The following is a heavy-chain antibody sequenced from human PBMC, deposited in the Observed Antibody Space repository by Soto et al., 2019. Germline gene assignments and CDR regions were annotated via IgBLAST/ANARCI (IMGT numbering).Heavy chain of an antibody. CDR1: GFDFNNYW. Sequence: GGSLRLSCGASGFDFNNYWMHWVRQDPGKGLVWVSRINGDGSDTKYADSVKGRFTISRDNAKKTVYLQMNSLRAEDTAVYYCARDQTTGDWFDAWGQGTLVTVSS. CDR2: INGDGSDT. D-gene: IGHD4-17*01. J-gene: IGHJ5*02. V-gene: IGHV3-74*03. CDR3: ARDQTTGDWFDA.